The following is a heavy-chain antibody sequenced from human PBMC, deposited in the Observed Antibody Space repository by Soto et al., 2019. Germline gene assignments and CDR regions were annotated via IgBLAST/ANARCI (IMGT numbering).Heavy chain of an antibody. CDR2: TYYRSKWYN. CDR3: ARDLRGTHFDC. Sequence: SQTLSLTCAISGDSVSRNNTAWNWIGQSPSRGLEWLGRTYYRSKWYNDNAVSVKSRITISPDTSKNQFSLQLNSVTPEDTAVYYCARDLRGTHFDCWGQGTLVTVSS. J-gene: IGHJ4*02. V-gene: IGHV6-1*01. D-gene: IGHD1-1*01. CDR1: GDSVSRNNTA.